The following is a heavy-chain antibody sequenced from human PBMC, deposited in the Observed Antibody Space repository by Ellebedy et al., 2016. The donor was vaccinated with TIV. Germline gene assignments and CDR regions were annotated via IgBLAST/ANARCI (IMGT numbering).Heavy chain of an antibody. CDR3: ARHPSVAGPGDV. V-gene: IGHV3-72*01. Sequence: GGSLRLSCAASGFTFSDHYMDWVRQAPGKGLEWVGRSRNKANSYTTEYAASVKGRFSISRDGSKNSLYLQMNSLKTEDTAVYYCARHPSVAGPGDVWGQGTTVTVSS. J-gene: IGHJ6*02. D-gene: IGHD6-19*01. CDR2: SRNKANSYTT. CDR1: GFTFSDHY.